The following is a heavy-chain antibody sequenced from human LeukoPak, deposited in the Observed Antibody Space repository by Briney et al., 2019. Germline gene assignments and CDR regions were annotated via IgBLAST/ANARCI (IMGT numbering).Heavy chain of an antibody. CDR3: ARATRYDSSVYYFDY. V-gene: IGHV3-53*01. Sequence: GGSLRLTCAASGFTVSSSYMSWVRQAPGKGLEWVSVIYSGGSTYYADSVKGRFTISRGNSKNTLYLQMNGLRAEDTAVYYCARATRYDSSVYYFDYWGQGTLVTVSS. CDR2: IYSGGST. CDR1: GFTVSSSY. D-gene: IGHD3-22*01. J-gene: IGHJ4*02.